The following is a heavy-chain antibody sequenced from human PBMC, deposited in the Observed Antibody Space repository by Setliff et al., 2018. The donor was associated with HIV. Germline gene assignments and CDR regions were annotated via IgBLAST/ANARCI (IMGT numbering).Heavy chain of an antibody. CDR2: INAGNGNT. D-gene: IGHD5-12*01. Sequence: GASVKVSCKASGNTFTRYAMHWVRQAPGQRPEWMGWINAGNGNTKYSQKFQGRVTITRDTSASTAYMELSGLRSEDTAVYYCARDKEMATIAYAFDIWGQGTMVTVS. V-gene: IGHV1-3*01. CDR1: GNTFTRYA. CDR3: ARDKEMATIAYAFDI. J-gene: IGHJ3*02.